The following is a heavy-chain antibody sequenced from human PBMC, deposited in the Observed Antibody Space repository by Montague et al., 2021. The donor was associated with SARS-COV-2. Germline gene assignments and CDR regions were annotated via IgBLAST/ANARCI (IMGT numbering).Heavy chain of an antibody. CDR3: ARGSGWMGNAFDI. D-gene: IGHD6-19*01. CDR2: IYYSGST. CDR1: GGSISSYY. Sequence: SETLSLTCTVSGGSISSYYWSWIRQPSGKGLEWIGYIYYSGSTSYNPSLKSRVTISVDTSKNQFSLKLSSVTAADTAVYYCARGSGWMGNAFDIWGQGTMVTVSS. V-gene: IGHV4-59*01. J-gene: IGHJ3*02.